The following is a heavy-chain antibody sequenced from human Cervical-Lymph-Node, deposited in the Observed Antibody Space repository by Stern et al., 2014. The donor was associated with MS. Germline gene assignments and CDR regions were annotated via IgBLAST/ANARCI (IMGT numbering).Heavy chain of an antibody. D-gene: IGHD5-18*01. Sequence: QVQLVQSGAEVKKPGSSVKVSCKASGGTFSSYTISWVRQAPGHGLEWMGGIIPIFGTANYAQKFQGRVTITADESTRTAYMELSSLTSADTAVYYCAREGYTYGYGVDSWGQGTLVTVSS. CDR1: GGTFSSYT. CDR3: AREGYTYGYGVDS. J-gene: IGHJ4*02. CDR2: IIPIFGTA. V-gene: IGHV1-69*01.